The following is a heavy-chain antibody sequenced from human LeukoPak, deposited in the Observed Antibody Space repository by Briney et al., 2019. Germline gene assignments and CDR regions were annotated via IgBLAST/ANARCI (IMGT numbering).Heavy chain of an antibody. Sequence: ASVKVSCKASGYTFTSYYMHWVRQAPGQGLEWMGMINPSGGSTSYAQKFQGRVTMTRDMFTSTVYMELRSLRSEATAVYYCARGGASTFQGYNWFDPWGQGTLVTVSS. V-gene: IGHV1-46*01. CDR1: GYTFTSYY. CDR2: INPSGGST. D-gene: IGHD4/OR15-4a*01. CDR3: ARGGASTFQGYNWFDP. J-gene: IGHJ5*02.